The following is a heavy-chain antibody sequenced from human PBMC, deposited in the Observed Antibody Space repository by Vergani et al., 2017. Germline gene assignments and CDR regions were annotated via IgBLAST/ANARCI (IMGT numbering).Heavy chain of an antibody. J-gene: IGHJ5*02. CDR1: GFTFSSYS. CDR3: ARVTYSGCSHRSDP. V-gene: IGHV3-21*01. Sequence: EVQLVESGGGLVKPGGSLRLSCAASGFTFSSYSMNWVRQAPGKGLEWVSSISSSSSYIYYADSVKGRFTISRDNAKNSLYLQMNSLRAEDTAVYYCARVTYSGCSHRSDPWGQGTLVTVSS. CDR2: ISSSSSYI. D-gene: IGHD1-26*01.